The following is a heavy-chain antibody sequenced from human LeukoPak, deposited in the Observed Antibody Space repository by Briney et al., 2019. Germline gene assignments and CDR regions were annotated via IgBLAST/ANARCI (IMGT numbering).Heavy chain of an antibody. J-gene: IGHJ4*02. D-gene: IGHD3-3*01. CDR1: GFTFSSYE. CDR2: ISSSGSTI. V-gene: IGHV3-48*03. Sequence: AGGSLRLSCAASGFTFSSYEMNWVRQAPGKGLEWVSYISSSGSTIYYADSVKGRFTISRDNAKNSLYLQMSSLRAEDTAVYYCARTLWSGYYNYWGQGTLVTVSS. CDR3: ARTLWSGYYNY.